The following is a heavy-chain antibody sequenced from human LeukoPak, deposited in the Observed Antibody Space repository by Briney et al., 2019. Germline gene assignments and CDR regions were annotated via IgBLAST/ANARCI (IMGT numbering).Heavy chain of an antibody. D-gene: IGHD3-16*01. CDR1: GGSISSYH. CDR2: INYSGST. Sequence: PSETLSLTCTVSGGSISSYHWNWIRQPPGKGLEWIGYINYSGSTKYNPSLKSRVTISVDTSKNQFSLKLSSVTAADTAVYYCARAGGHYYYYGMDVWGQGTTVTVSS. CDR3: ARAGGHYYYYGMDV. J-gene: IGHJ6*02. V-gene: IGHV4-59*01.